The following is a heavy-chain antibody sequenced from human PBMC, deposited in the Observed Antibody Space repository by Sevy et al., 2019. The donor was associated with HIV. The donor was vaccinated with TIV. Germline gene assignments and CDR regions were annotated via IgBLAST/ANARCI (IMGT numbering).Heavy chain of an antibody. CDR1: GYTFTSYG. Sequence: ASVKVSCKASGYTFTSYGISWVRQAPGQGLEWMGWISAYNGNTNYPQKLQGRVTMTTDTSTSTAYMELRSLRSDDTAVYYCARVPVVGYCSGGSCYSGYYYMDVWGKGTTVTVSS. CDR3: ARVPVVGYCSGGSCYSGYYYMDV. J-gene: IGHJ6*03. CDR2: ISAYNGNT. D-gene: IGHD2-15*01. V-gene: IGHV1-18*04.